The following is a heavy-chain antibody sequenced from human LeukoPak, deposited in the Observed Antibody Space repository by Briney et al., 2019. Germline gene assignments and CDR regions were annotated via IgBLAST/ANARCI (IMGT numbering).Heavy chain of an antibody. CDR1: GGSISSSSYY. CDR2: IYYSGST. J-gene: IGHJ4*02. CDR3: ARDVRRRSASNYFDY. D-gene: IGHD2-15*01. Sequence: SETLSLTCTVSGGSISSSSYYWGWIRQPPGKGLEWIGSIYYSGSTYYNPSLKSRVTISADTSKNHFSLNVSSVTAADTAVYYCARDVRRRSASNYFDYWGQGTLVTVSS. V-gene: IGHV4-39*02.